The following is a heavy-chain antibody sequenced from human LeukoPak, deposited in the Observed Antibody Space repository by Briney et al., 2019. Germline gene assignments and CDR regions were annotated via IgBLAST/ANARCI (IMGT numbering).Heavy chain of an antibody. CDR1: VFTLSSYC. J-gene: IGHJ4*02. D-gene: IGHD2-8*01. V-gene: IGHV3-7*01. CDR3: ARDRYCTNGVCYTGYFDY. Sequence: PGGPLRLSCAASVFTLSSYCMSGVRQAPGKGLEGVANIKQDGSEKYYVDSVEGRFTISRDNAKNSLYLQMNSLRAEDTAVYYCARDRYCTNGVCYTGYFDYWGQGTLVTVSS. CDR2: IKQDGSEK.